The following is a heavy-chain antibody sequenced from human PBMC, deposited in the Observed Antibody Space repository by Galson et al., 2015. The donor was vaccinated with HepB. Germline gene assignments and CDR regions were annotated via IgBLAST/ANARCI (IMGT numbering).Heavy chain of an antibody. D-gene: IGHD1-1*01. CDR1: GYDFNKYG. V-gene: IGHV1-18*01. CDR2: VSGYDGSA. CDR3: ARDSRLELQLNNYFSYGMDI. Sequence: SVKVSCKVSGYDFNKYGLSWVRQAPGQGLEWLGWVSGYDGSANYSPKFRGRVTMTTQTSTGTAYLEVRSLTSDDTAVYYCARDSRLELQLNNYFSYGMDIWGQGTAVTVS. J-gene: IGHJ6*02.